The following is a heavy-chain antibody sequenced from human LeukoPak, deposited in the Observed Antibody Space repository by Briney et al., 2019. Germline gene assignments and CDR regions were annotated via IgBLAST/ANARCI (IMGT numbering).Heavy chain of an antibody. J-gene: IGHJ4*02. Sequence: GGSLRLSCAASGFTFDDYAMHWVRHAPGKGLEWVSGISWNSGSIGYADSVKGRFTISRDNAKNSLYLQMNSLRAEDTALYYCAKDLAGTFYFDYWGQGTLVTVSS. V-gene: IGHV3-9*01. CDR1: GFTFDDYA. D-gene: IGHD6-19*01. CDR3: AKDLAGTFYFDY. CDR2: ISWNSGSI.